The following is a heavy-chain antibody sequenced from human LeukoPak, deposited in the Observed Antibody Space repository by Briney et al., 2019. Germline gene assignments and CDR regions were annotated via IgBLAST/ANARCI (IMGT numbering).Heavy chain of an antibody. Sequence: ASVKVSCKASGYTFTGYYMHWVRQAPGQGLEWMGWINPNSGGTNYAQKFQGRVTMTRDTSISTAYMELSRLRSDDTAVYYCARKGPGYSSSWYLLPFDYWGQGTLVTVSS. V-gene: IGHV1-2*02. CDR2: INPNSGGT. CDR1: GYTFTGYY. D-gene: IGHD6-13*01. CDR3: ARKGPGYSSSWYLLPFDY. J-gene: IGHJ4*02.